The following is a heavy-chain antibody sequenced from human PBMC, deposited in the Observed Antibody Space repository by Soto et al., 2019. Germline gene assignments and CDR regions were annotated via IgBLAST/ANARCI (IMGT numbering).Heavy chain of an antibody. CDR3: AAFWSGSLYGMDV. V-gene: IGHV3-48*03. CDR1: GFTFSIYE. J-gene: IGHJ6*02. Sequence: GGSLRLSCAASGFTFSIYEMNWVRHAPGKGLEWVSYISSSGSTIYYADSVKGRFTISRDNAKNSLYLQMNSLRAEDTAVYYCAAFWSGSLYGMDVWGQGTTVTVSS. D-gene: IGHD3-3*01. CDR2: ISSSGSTI.